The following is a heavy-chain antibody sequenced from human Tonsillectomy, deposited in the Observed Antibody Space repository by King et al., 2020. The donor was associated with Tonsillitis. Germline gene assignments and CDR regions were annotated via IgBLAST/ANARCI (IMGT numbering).Heavy chain of an antibody. V-gene: IGHV3-21*01. CDR2: ISSSSRYI. CDR1: GFTFSSYS. Sequence: VQLVESGGGLVKPGGSLRLSCAASGFTFSSYSMNWVRQAPGKGLEGVSSISSSSRYIYYADSVKGRFTISRDNAKNSLYLQMNSLRAEDTAVYYCARDATYYYDSSGYYALDAFDIWGQGTLVTVSS. D-gene: IGHD3-22*01. CDR3: ARDATYYYDSSGYYALDAFDI. J-gene: IGHJ3*02.